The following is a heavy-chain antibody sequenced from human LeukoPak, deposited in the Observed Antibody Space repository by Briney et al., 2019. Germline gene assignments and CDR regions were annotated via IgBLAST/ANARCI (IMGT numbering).Heavy chain of an antibody. V-gene: IGHV3-7*01. Sequence: GGSLRLSCAASGFTFSSYWMSWVRQAPGKGLEWVANIKQDGSEKYYVDSVKGRFTISRDNAKDSLYLQLNSLRAEDTAVYFCARVGYSSSSMDYWGQGTLVTVSS. CDR3: ARVGYSSSSMDY. J-gene: IGHJ4*02. CDR1: GFTFSSYW. D-gene: IGHD6-6*01. CDR2: IKQDGSEK.